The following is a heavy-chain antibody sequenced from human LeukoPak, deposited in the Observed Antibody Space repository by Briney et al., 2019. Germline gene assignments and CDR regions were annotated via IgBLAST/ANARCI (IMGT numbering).Heavy chain of an antibody. CDR2: FDPEDGET. Sequence: ASVKVSCKVSGYTLTELSMHWVRQAPGKGLEWMGGFDPEDGETIYAQKFQGRVTMTEDTSTDTAYMELGSLRSEDTAVYYCATFFLGRRGEFDYWGQGTLVTVSS. D-gene: IGHD3-10*01. CDR1: GYTLTELS. CDR3: ATFFLGRRGEFDY. J-gene: IGHJ4*02. V-gene: IGHV1-24*01.